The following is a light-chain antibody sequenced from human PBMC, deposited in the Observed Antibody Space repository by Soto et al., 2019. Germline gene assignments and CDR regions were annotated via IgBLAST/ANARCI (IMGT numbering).Light chain of an antibody. CDR1: TGAVTSSHY. V-gene: IGLV7-46*01. Sequence: QTVVTQEPSLTVSPGGTVTLTCGSSTGAVTSSHYPYWFQQKPGQAPRALIYDTSNKHSWTPARFSGSLLGGKPALILSGGQAGGEAGYFLSLPHRDVWVFGGGTQLTVL. CDR3: SLPHRDVWV. J-gene: IGLJ3*02. CDR2: DTS.